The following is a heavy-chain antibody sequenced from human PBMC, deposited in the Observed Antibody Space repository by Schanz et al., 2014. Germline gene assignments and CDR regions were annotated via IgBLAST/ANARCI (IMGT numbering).Heavy chain of an antibody. CDR3: GRAGTGMAGWYFEL. Sequence: PGGSLRLSCAASGFSFSSYAMGWVRQARGKGLEWVSAMNESHSTIYYADSVKGRFTVSRDNSKNTLFLQMSSLRVDDMAVYYCGRAGTGMAGWYFELWGHGTLVTVSS. D-gene: IGHD5-18*01. CDR2: MNESHSTI. J-gene: IGHJ2*01. V-gene: IGHV3-23*01. CDR1: GFSFSSYA.